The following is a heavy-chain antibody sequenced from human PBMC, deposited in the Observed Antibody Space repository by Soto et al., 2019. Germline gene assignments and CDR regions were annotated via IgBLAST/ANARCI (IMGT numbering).Heavy chain of an antibody. J-gene: IGHJ4*02. CDR3: ARSPYIGYDRWLDY. CDR2: IYHSGST. Sequence: TLSLTCAVSGGSISSGGYSWSWIRQPPGKGLEWIGYIYHSGSTYYNPSLKSRVTISVDRSKNQFSLKLSSVTAADTAVYYCARSPYIGYDRWLDYWGQGTVVTV. V-gene: IGHV4-30-2*01. CDR1: GGSISSGGYS. D-gene: IGHD5-12*01.